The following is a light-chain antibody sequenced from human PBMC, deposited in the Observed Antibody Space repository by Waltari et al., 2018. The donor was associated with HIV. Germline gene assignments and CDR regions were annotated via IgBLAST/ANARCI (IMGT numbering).Light chain of an antibody. Sequence: QSALTQPASVSGSLRQSITISCTGTSCDVGRSDYVSWYQQDPGKAPKVRIYDVVKRPSGVSNRFSGSKSGNTASLTISGLQAEDEADYYCSSYTTGSTLVFGGGTTVTVL. CDR3: SSYTTGSTLV. J-gene: IGLJ3*02. CDR2: DVV. CDR1: SCDVGRSDY. V-gene: IGLV2-14*01.